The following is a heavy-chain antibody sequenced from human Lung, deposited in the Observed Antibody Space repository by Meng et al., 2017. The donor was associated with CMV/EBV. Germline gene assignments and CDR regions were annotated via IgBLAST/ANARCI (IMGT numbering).Heavy chain of an antibody. V-gene: IGHV1-69*02. CDR1: GGTFSSYT. CDR2: IIPILGIA. J-gene: IGHJ6*02. Sequence: SVKVSCKASGGTFSSYTISWVRQAPGQGLEWMGRIIPILGIANYAQKFQGRVTITADKSTSTAYMELSSLRSEDTAVYYCAINIVVVPAADFHYYYYGMDVWGQGXTVTVSS. D-gene: IGHD2-2*01. CDR3: AINIVVVPAADFHYYYYGMDV.